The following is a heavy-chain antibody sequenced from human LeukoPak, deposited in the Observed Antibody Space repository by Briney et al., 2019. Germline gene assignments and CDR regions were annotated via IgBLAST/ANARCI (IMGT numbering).Heavy chain of an antibody. Sequence: TGGSLRLSCAASGFTFSSYAMSWVRQAPGKGLEWVSGISGGGGSTYYADSVKGRFTISRDNSKNTLYLQMNSPRAEDTAVYYCANAEFTRPHWGQGTLVTVSS. CDR2: ISGGGGST. CDR3: ANAEFTRPH. J-gene: IGHJ1*01. V-gene: IGHV3-23*01. CDR1: GFTFSSYA. D-gene: IGHD3-10*01.